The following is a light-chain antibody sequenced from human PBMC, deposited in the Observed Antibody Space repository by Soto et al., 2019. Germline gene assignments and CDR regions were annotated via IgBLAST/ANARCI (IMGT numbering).Light chain of an antibody. Sequence: AIQLTQSPSSLYASVGDRVTITCRASQAIRTALGWYQQKPGKVPKLLIYAASILQSGVPSRFSGSGSGTDFTLTISSLQPEDFATYYCLQDYSFPFTFGQGTRLEIK. CDR3: LQDYSFPFT. CDR1: QAIRTA. V-gene: IGKV1-6*01. J-gene: IGKJ5*01. CDR2: AAS.